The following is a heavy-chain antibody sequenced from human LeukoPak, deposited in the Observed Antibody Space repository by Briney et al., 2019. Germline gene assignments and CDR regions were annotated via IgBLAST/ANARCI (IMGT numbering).Heavy chain of an antibody. D-gene: IGHD2-21*02. Sequence: GGSLRLSCAASGFTFINAWMTWVRQAPGKGLEWVGRIKSKTDGGTTDYAAPVKGRFVISRDDSKNTLYLQMNNLKTEDTAVYYCTTRTPYGDPFDYWGQGTLVTVSS. CDR3: TTRTPYGDPFDY. J-gene: IGHJ4*02. V-gene: IGHV3-15*01. CDR1: GFTFINAW. CDR2: IKSKTDGGTT.